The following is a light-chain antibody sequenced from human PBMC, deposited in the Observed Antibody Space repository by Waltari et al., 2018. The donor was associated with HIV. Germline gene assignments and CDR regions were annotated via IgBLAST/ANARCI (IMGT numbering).Light chain of an antibody. Sequence: EIVLTQSPGTLSLSPGDRATLSCRASQSVTSSYLAWFQQKPGQAPRLLIYGASSRATGVPDRFSGSGSGTDFTLTISRLEPEDFAVYYGQQYNDWWTFGQGTKVE. CDR1: QSVTSSY. CDR2: GAS. V-gene: IGKV3-20*01. CDR3: QQYNDWWT. J-gene: IGKJ1*01.